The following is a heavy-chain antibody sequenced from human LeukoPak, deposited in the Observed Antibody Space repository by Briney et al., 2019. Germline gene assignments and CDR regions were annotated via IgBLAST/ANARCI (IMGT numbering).Heavy chain of an antibody. CDR2: ISGSGGST. V-gene: IGHV3-23*01. D-gene: IGHD4-17*01. CDR1: GFTFSSYG. J-gene: IGHJ6*03. Sequence: QARGSLRLSCAASGFTFSSYGMSWVRQAPGKGLEWVSAISGSGGSTYYADSVKGRFTMSRDNAKKSLFLQMNSLRAEDTAVYYCARDYGDYEPGRHHYYYYYMDVWGKGTTVTVSS. CDR3: ARDYGDYEPGRHHYYYYYMDV.